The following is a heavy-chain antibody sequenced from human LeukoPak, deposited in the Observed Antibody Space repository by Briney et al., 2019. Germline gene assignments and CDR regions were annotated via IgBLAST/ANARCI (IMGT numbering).Heavy chain of an antibody. Sequence: SETLSLTCTISGGSISSSSYNWGWIRQTPGKGLGWIGSIDNSGTTYFNPSLKSRVTISVDTSKDQFSLKLSSVTAADTAVYFCVRPPGIAAAWFDPWGQGTLVTVSS. CDR1: GGSISSSSYN. V-gene: IGHV4-39*01. D-gene: IGHD6-13*01. CDR3: VRPPGIAAAWFDP. J-gene: IGHJ5*02. CDR2: IDNSGTT.